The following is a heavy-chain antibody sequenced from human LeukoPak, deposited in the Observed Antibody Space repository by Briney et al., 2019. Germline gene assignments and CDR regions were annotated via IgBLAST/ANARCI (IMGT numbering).Heavy chain of an antibody. CDR1: GFTFSDYW. V-gene: IGHV3-7*01. D-gene: IGHD5-24*01. J-gene: IGHJ4*02. CDR2: IKQDGSEK. Sequence: GGSLRLSCAASGFTFSDYWMSWVRQAPGKGLEWVANIKQDGSEKYYVDSVKGRFTISRDNAKNSLYLQMNSLRAEDTAVYYCARDPGGDGFFDYWGQGTLVTVSS. CDR3: ARDPGGDGFFDY.